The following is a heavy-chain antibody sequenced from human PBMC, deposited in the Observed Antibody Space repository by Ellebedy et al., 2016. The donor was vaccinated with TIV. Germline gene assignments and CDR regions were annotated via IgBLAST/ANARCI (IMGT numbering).Heavy chain of an antibody. CDR2: ISAYNVHT. J-gene: IGHJ3*01. D-gene: IGHD4-17*01. CDR3: ARIGDAATSDAFDV. V-gene: IGHV1-18*01. Sequence: AASVKVSCKASGYILTTYGITWARQAPGQGLEWMGWISAYNVHTNYAQKFQGRLTMTTDTSTSTAYMELTSLTSDDTAVYYCARIGDAATSDAFDVWGQGTMVTVSS. CDR1: GYILTTYG.